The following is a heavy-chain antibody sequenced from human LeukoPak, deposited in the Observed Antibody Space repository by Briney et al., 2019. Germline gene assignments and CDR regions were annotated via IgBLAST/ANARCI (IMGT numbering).Heavy chain of an antibody. CDR1: GGTFSSYA. CDR3: ASNPPRGYCTNGVCRTKEPTLYYYYMDV. V-gene: IGHV1-69*05. D-gene: IGHD2-8*01. CDR2: IIPIFGTA. J-gene: IGHJ6*03. Sequence: ASVMVSCKASGGTFSSYAISWVRQAPGQGLEWMGRIIPIFGTANYAQKFQGRVTITTDESTSTAYMELSSLRSEDTAVYYCASNPPRGYCTNGVCRTKEPTLYYYYMDVWGKGTTVTVSS.